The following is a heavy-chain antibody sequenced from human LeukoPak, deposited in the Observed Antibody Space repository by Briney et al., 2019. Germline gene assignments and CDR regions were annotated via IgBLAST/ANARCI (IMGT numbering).Heavy chain of an antibody. CDR3: AKLVGYSGYDYHDAFDI. J-gene: IGHJ3*02. D-gene: IGHD5-12*01. CDR1: GFTFDDYA. Sequence: GGSLRLSCAASGFTFDDYAMHWVRQAPGEGLEWVSGICWNSGSIGYADSVKGRFTISRDNAKNSLYLQMNSLRAEDMALYYCAKLVGYSGYDYHDAFDIWGQGTMVTVSS. CDR2: ICWNSGSI. V-gene: IGHV3-9*03.